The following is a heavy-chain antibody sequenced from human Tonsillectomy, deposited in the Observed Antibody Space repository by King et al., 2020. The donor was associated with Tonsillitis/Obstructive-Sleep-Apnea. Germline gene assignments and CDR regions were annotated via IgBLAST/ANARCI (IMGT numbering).Heavy chain of an antibody. CDR3: AREGEYSSGWYAGYYYYYMDV. D-gene: IGHD6-19*01. J-gene: IGHJ6*03. CDR2: INPNSGCP. CDR1: GYTFTGYY. V-gene: IGHV1-2*04. Sequence: QLVQSGAEVKKPGASVKVSCKASGYTFTGYYMHWVRQAPGQGLEWMGCINPNSGCPNYANKFQGWVTMTRDTSISTAYMVLGRLRSDDTAVYYCAREGEYSSGWYAGYYYYYMDVWGKGTTVTVSS.